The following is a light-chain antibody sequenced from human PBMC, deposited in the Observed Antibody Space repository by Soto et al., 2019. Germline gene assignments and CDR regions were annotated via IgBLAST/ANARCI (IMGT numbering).Light chain of an antibody. CDR2: GAS. CDR3: QQYGGSPYT. CDR1: QSVRSNY. Sequence: EIVLTQSPGTLSLSPGERATLSCRASQSVRSNYLAWYQQKPGQAPRLLIYGASSSATGIPDRFSGTGSGTDFTLTISRLEPEDCAVYYCQQYGGSPYTFGQGTKLEIK. J-gene: IGKJ2*01. V-gene: IGKV3-20*01.